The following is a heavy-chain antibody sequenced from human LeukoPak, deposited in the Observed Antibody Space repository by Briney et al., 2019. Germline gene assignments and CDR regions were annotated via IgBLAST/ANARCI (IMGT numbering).Heavy chain of an antibody. J-gene: IGHJ3*02. V-gene: IGHV1-2*02. CDR1: GYTFTSYD. CDR3: ARGRGAYCSSTSCPRRAFDI. D-gene: IGHD2-2*01. Sequence: ASVKVSCKASGYTFTSYDINWVRQARGQGLEWMGWINPNSGGTNYAQKFQCRVTITRDTPTSTAYIELSRLKSDDTAVYYCARGRGAYCSSTSCPRRAFDIWGQGTMVTVSS. CDR2: INPNSGGT.